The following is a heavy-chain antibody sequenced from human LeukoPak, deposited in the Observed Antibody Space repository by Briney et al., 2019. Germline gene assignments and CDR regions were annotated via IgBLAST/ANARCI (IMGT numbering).Heavy chain of an antibody. CDR3: ARALGGFWSGYYRFDY. Sequence: SETLSLTCTVSGGSISSGDYYWSWIRRPPGKGLEWIGYIYYSGSTYYNPSLKSRVTISVDTSKNQFSLKLSSATAADTAVYYCARALGGFWSGYYRFDYWGQGTLVTVSS. CDR1: GGSISSGDYY. D-gene: IGHD3-3*01. V-gene: IGHV4-30-4*01. J-gene: IGHJ4*02. CDR2: IYYSGST.